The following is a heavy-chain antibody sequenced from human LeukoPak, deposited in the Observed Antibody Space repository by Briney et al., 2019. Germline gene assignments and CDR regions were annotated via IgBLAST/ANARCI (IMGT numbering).Heavy chain of an antibody. Sequence: SETLSLTCTVSGGSISTYYWSWIRQPPGKGLEWVGHIYYLGSTNYNPSLKSRVTISIDTSKNYFSLKLNSVIAADTAVYYCARDRPGSYWYFDLWGRGTLVTVSS. J-gene: IGHJ2*01. CDR2: IYYLGST. D-gene: IGHD3-10*01. V-gene: IGHV4-59*01. CDR1: GGSISTYY. CDR3: ARDRPGSYWYFDL.